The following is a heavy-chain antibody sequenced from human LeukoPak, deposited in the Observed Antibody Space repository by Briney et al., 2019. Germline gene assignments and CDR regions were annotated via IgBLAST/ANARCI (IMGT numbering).Heavy chain of an antibody. CDR2: INPSGGST. J-gene: IGHJ4*02. CDR1: GYTFTSYN. Sequence: GASVKVSCKSSGYTFTSYNMYWVRQAPGQGLEWMGIINPSGGSTSYAQKFQGRVTMTRDTSTSTVYMELSSLRSEDTAVYYCARDSGMVRGTVDYWGQGTLVTVSS. V-gene: IGHV1-46*01. CDR3: ARDSGMVRGTVDY. D-gene: IGHD3-10*01.